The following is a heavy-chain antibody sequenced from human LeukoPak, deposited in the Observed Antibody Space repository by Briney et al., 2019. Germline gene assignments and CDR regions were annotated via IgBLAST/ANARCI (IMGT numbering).Heavy chain of an antibody. J-gene: IGHJ4*02. CDR3: AKDHQGDGSYGGY. CDR1: GFIFSSYA. D-gene: IGHD1-26*01. V-gene: IGHV3-23*01. Sequence: GGSPRLSCAASGFIFSSYAMSWVRQAPGEGLEWVSAISGSGGSTYYADSVKGRFTISRDNSKNTLYLQMNSLRAEDTAVYYCAKDHQGDGSYGGYWGQGTLVTVSS. CDR2: ISGSGGST.